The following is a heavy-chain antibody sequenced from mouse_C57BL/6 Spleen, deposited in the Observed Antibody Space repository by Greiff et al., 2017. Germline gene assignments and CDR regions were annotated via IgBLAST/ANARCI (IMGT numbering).Heavy chain of an antibody. Sequence: QVQLQQSGAELVKPGASVKLSCKASGYTFTSYWMHWVKQRPGQGLEWIGMIHPNSGSTNYNEKFKSKATLTVDKSSSTAYMQLSSLTSEDSAVYYCARWGGNYHWYFEVWGTGTTVTVSS. CDR2: IHPNSGST. J-gene: IGHJ1*03. V-gene: IGHV1-64*01. CDR1: GYTFTSYW. D-gene: IGHD2-1*01. CDR3: ARWGGNYHWYFEV.